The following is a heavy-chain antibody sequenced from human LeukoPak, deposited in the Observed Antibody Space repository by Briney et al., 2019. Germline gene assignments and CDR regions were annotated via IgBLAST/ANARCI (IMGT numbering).Heavy chain of an antibody. V-gene: IGHV3-23*01. CDR1: GFTFSSYA. Sequence: PGGSLRLSCAASGFTFSSYAMSWVRQAPGKGLEWVSAISGSGGSTYYADSVKGRFTISRDNSKNTLYLQMNSLRAEDTAVYYCAKDRSGHGDYFGRVFWGQGTLVTVSS. CDR3: AKDRSGHGDYFGRVF. D-gene: IGHD4-17*01. CDR2: ISGSGGST. J-gene: IGHJ4*02.